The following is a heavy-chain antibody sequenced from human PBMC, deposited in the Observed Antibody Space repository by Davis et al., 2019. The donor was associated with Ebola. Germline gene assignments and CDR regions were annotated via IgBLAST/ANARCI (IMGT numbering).Heavy chain of an antibody. CDR3: ARRGYAAAGTPDY. J-gene: IGHJ4*02. D-gene: IGHD6-13*01. Sequence: MPSETLSLTCAVYGGSFSGYYWSWIRQPPGKGLEWIGEINHSGSINYNPSLKSRVTISVDTSKNQFSLKLSSVTAADTAVYYCARRGYAAAGTPDYWGQGTLVTVSS. CDR1: GGSFSGYY. CDR2: INHSGSI. V-gene: IGHV4-34*01.